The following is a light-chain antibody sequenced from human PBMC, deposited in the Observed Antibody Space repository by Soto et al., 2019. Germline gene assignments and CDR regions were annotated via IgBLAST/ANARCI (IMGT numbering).Light chain of an antibody. CDR1: QGISSA. J-gene: IGKJ1*01. CDR2: DAS. Sequence: AIQLTQSPSSLSASLGDRVTITCRASQGISSALAWYQQKPGKAPKLLIYDASSLESGVPSRFSGSGSGTDFTLTISSLQSEDFATYYCQQTYSTPGTFGQGTKVDI. CDR3: QQTYSTPGT. V-gene: IGKV1-13*02.